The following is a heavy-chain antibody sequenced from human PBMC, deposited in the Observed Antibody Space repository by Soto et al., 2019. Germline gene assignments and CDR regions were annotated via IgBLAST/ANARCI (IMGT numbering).Heavy chain of an antibody. CDR1: GFTFSSYW. Sequence: GGSLRLSCAASGFTFSSYWMSWVRQAPGKGLEWVANIKQDGSEKYYVDSVKGRFTISRDNAKNSLYLQMNSLRAEDTAVYYCARVEGRGYDILTGYYYYYYMDVWGKGTTVTVS. CDR3: ARVEGRGYDILTGYYYYYYMDV. CDR2: IKQDGSEK. J-gene: IGHJ6*03. V-gene: IGHV3-7*01. D-gene: IGHD3-9*01.